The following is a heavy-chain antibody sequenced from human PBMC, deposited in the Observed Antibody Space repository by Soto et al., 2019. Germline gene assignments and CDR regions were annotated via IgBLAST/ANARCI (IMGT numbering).Heavy chain of an antibody. Sequence: PGGSLRLSCAASGFTFSSYGMHWVRQAPGKGLEWVAVISYDGSNKYYADSVKGRFTISRDNSKNTLYLQMNSLRAEDTAVYYCAKVRFGSSGYCPDYWGQGTLVTSPQ. D-gene: IGHD3-22*01. CDR1: GFTFSSYG. CDR3: AKVRFGSSGYCPDY. CDR2: ISYDGSNK. V-gene: IGHV3-30*18. J-gene: IGHJ4*02.